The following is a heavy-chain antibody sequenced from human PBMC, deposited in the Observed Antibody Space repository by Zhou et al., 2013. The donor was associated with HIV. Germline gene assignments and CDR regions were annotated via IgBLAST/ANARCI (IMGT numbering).Heavy chain of an antibody. CDR3: ARVPLAVAGQLFTPYYYYYYMDV. CDR1: GGTFSSYA. V-gene: IGHV1-69*05. J-gene: IGHJ6*03. D-gene: IGHD2-21*01. CDR2: IIPIFGTA. Sequence: QVQLVQSGAEVKKPGSSVKVSCKASGGTFSSYAISWVRQAPGQGLEWMGGIIPIFGTANYAQKFQGRVTITTDESTSTAYMELSSLRSEDTAVYYCARVPLAVAGQLFTPYYYYYYMDVWGKGTTVTVSS.